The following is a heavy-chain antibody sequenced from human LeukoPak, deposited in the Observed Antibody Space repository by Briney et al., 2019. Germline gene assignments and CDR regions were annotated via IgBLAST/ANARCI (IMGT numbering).Heavy chain of an antibody. CDR1: GFTFSSYG. Sequence: GGSLRLSCAASGFTFSSYGMNWVRQAPGKGLEWVSSISSSSSYIYYADPVKGRFTISRDNAKNSLYLQMNSLRADDTAVYYCARDQLTAIDFWGQGTLVTVSS. J-gene: IGHJ4*02. V-gene: IGHV3-21*01. D-gene: IGHD2-21*02. CDR3: ARDQLTAIDF. CDR2: ISSSSSYI.